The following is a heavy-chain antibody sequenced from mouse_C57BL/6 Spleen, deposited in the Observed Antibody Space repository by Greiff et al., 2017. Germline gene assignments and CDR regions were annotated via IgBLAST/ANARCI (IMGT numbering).Heavy chain of an antibody. D-gene: IGHD1-1*01. CDR1: GYTFTSYW. V-gene: IGHV1-69*01. J-gene: IGHJ3*01. CDR2: IDPSDSYT. Sequence: QVQLQQPGAELVMPGASVKLSCKASGYTFTSYWMHWVKQRPGQGLEWIGEIDPSDSYTNYNQKFKGKSTLTVAKSSSTAYMQLSSLTSEDSAVYYCARGGTTVVAPFAYWGQGTLVTVSA. CDR3: ARGGTTVVAPFAY.